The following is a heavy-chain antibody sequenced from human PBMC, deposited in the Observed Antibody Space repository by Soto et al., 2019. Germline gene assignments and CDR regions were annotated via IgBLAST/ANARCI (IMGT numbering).Heavy chain of an antibody. Sequence: SETLSLTCTVSGGSISSSSYYWGWIRQPPGKGLEWIGSIYYSGSTYYNPSLKSRVTISVDTSKNQFSLKLSSVTAADTAVYYFARQNRVAAAGTEYFDYWGQGTLVTVSS. CDR2: IYYSGST. V-gene: IGHV4-39*01. D-gene: IGHD6-13*01. CDR3: ARQNRVAAAGTEYFDY. J-gene: IGHJ4*02. CDR1: GGSISSSSYY.